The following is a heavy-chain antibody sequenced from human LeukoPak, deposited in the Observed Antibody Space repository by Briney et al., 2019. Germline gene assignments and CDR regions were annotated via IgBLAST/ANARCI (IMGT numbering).Heavy chain of an antibody. D-gene: IGHD5-18*01. Sequence: AGGSLRLSCAASGFTFSSYWMTWIRQAPEKGLEWVANIKQDGREKYYVDSVKGRFTISRDNDKNSLYLQMNSLRAEDTAVYYCARDTGGGYSCYDCWGQGTLVTVSS. J-gene: IGHJ4*02. CDR3: ARDTGGGYSCYDC. V-gene: IGHV3-7*01. CDR2: IKQDGREK. CDR1: GFTFSSYW.